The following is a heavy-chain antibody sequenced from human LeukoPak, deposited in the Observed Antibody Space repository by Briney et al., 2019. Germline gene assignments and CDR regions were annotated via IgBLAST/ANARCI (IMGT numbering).Heavy chain of an antibody. Sequence: PSQTLSLTCAVSGGSISSGGYSWSRIRQPPGKGLEWIGYIYHSGSTYYNPSLKSRVTISVDRSKNQFSLKLSSVTAADTAVYYCVRDSVSGSYDFFGSWGQGTLVTVSS. V-gene: IGHV4-30-2*01. CDR2: IYHSGST. D-gene: IGHD1-26*01. CDR1: GGSISSGGYS. J-gene: IGHJ4*02. CDR3: VRDSVSGSYDFFGS.